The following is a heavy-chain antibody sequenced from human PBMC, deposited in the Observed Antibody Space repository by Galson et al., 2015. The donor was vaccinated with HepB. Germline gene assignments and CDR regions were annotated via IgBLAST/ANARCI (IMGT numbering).Heavy chain of an antibody. CDR3: ASASGSYQGLYYYYYYMDV. J-gene: IGHJ6*03. D-gene: IGHD1-26*01. CDR1: GGTFSSYA. CDR2: IIPIFGTA. V-gene: IGHV1-69*13. Sequence: SVKVSCKASGGTFSSYAISWVRQAPGQGLEWMGGIIPIFGTANYAQKFQGRVTITADESTSTAYMELSSLRSEDTAVYYCASASGSYQGLYYYYYYMDVWGKGTTVTVSS.